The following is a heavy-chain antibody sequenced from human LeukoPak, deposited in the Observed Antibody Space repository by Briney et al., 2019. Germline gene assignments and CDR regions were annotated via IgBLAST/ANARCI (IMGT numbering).Heavy chain of an antibody. Sequence: SETLSLTCAVYGGSFSGYYWSWIRQPPGKGLEWIGEINHSGSTNYNPSLKSRVTISVDTSKNQFSLKLSSVTPEDTAVYYCARMTDYLDFWGQGTLVTVSS. V-gene: IGHV4-34*01. CDR2: INHSGST. J-gene: IGHJ4*02. CDR1: GGSFSGYY. CDR3: ARMTDYLDF.